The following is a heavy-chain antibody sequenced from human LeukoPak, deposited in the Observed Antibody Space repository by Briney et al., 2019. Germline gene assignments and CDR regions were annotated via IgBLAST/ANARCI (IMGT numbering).Heavy chain of an antibody. J-gene: IGHJ6*03. Sequence: ASVKVSCKASGYTFTGYYMHWVRQAPGQGLEWMGWINPNSGGTNYAQKFQGRVTMTRDTSISTAYMELSRLRSDDTAVYYCARMLGGFWSDDYYYYMDVWGKGTTVTVSS. CDR1: GYTFTGYY. V-gene: IGHV1-2*02. CDR3: ARMLGGFWSDDYYYYMDV. D-gene: IGHD3-3*01. CDR2: INPNSGGT.